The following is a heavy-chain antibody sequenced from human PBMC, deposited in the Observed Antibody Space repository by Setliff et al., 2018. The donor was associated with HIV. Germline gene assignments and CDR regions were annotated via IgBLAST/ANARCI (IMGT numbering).Heavy chain of an antibody. D-gene: IGHD3-16*02. CDR3: ASQSYDYVWGSYRYTSLDY. CDR2: IYYSGST. Sequence: PSETLSLTCTVSGVSISNYYWSWIRQPPGKGLEWIGSIYYSGSTYYNPSLKSRVTISVDTSKNQFSLKLSSVTAADTAVYYCASQSYDYVWGSYRYTSLDYWGQGTLVTVSS. V-gene: IGHV4-59*05. J-gene: IGHJ4*02. CDR1: GVSISNYY.